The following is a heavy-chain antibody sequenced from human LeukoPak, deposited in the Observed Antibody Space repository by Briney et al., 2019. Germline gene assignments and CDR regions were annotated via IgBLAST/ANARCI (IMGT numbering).Heavy chain of an antibody. CDR2: IRYDGSSN. D-gene: IGHD4-17*01. V-gene: IGHV3-30*02. CDR1: GFTFSSYG. J-gene: IGHJ3*02. Sequence: PGGSLRLSCAASGFTFSSYGMHWVRQAPGKGLEGVAFIRYDGSSNYYADSVKGRFTIYRDNSKNTLYLQMNSLRPEDTAVYYCASERDYGDSNAFDMWGQGTMVTVSS. CDR3: ASERDYGDSNAFDM.